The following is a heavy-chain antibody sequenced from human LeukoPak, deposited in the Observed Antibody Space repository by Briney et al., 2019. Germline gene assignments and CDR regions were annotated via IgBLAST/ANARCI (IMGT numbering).Heavy chain of an antibody. CDR2: ISSSGSTI. D-gene: IGHD5-24*01. CDR3: ARGRDGYNLVDY. V-gene: IGHV3-48*04. J-gene: IGHJ4*02. CDR1: GFTFSSYN. Sequence: GGSLRLSCAASGFTFSSYNMNWVRQAPGKGLEWVSYISSSGSTIYYADSVKGRFTISRDNAKNSLYLQMNSLRAEDTAVYYCARGRDGYNLVDYWGQGTLVTVSS.